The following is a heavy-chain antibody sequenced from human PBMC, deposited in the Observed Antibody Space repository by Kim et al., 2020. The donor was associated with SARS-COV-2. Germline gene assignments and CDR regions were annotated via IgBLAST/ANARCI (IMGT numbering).Heavy chain of an antibody. CDR1: GFTLSNSW. V-gene: IGHV3-74*01. CDR2: ISSDGRTT. D-gene: IGHD4-17*01. CDR3: ASLPMTRPSIDF. J-gene: IGHJ4*02. Sequence: GGSLRLSCAASGFTLSNSWMHWVRQPPGKGLVWVSRISSDGRTTSYADSVRGRFSISRDNAKNTVFLQMNRLRVDDTALYYCASLPMTRPSIDFWGQG.